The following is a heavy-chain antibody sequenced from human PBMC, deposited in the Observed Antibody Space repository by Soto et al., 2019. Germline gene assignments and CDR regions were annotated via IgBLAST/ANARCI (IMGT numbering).Heavy chain of an antibody. CDR1: GFTFSSYE. CDR2: ISSSGRTI. D-gene: IGHD3-22*01. V-gene: IGHV3-48*03. Sequence: GGSLRLSCAASGFTFSSYEMNWVRQAPGKGLECVLYISSSGRTIYYADPVKGRFTISRDNAKNSLYLQMNSLRAEDTAVYYCAKDSRAMIVVVITRGGAFDIWGQGTMVTVSS. CDR3: AKDSRAMIVVVITRGGAFDI. J-gene: IGHJ3*02.